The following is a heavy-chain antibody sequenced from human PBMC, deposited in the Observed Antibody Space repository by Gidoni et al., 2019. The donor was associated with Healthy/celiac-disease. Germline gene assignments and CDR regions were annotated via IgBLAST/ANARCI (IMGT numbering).Heavy chain of an antibody. CDR3: ARGYCSSTSCYKTPPFDY. CDR1: GFTFSSYW. D-gene: IGHD2-2*01. Sequence: EVQLVESGGGLVQPGGSRRLSCAASGFTFSSYWMHWVRQAPGKGLVWVSRINSDGSSTSYADSVKGRFTISRDNAKNTLYLQMNSLRAEDTAVYYCARGYCSSTSCYKTPPFDYWGQGTLVTVSS. CDR2: INSDGSST. V-gene: IGHV3-74*01. J-gene: IGHJ4*02.